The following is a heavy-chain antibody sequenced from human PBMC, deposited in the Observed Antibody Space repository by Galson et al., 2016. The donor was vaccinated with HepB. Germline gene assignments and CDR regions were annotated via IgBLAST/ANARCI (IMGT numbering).Heavy chain of an antibody. CDR3: ARTDVNRLEVLWGEGVFFDS. J-gene: IGHJ4*02. CDR2: IYWDDDK. Sequence: PALVKPTQTLTLTCTFSGFSLSTSGVGVGWIRQPPGKALEWLALIYWDDDKRYSPSLKSRLTITKDTSKNQVVLTMTNMDPVDTGTYYCARTDVNRLEVLWGEGVFFDSWGQGTLVTVSS. CDR1: GFSLSTSGVG. V-gene: IGHV2-5*02. D-gene: IGHD3-10*01.